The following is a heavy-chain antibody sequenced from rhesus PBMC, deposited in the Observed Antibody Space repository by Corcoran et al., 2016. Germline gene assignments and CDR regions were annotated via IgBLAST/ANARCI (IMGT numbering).Heavy chain of an antibody. V-gene: IGHV1-111*02. CDR3: ARGGYSNRFDY. CDR1: GYPFTDHS. CDR2: VDPEDGEA. D-gene: IGHD5-30*01. Sequence: EVQLVQSGAEVKKPGPPVKISCKASGYPFTDHSLNWVGKAPGKGLEWMGRVDPEDGEADYAQKFQDRVTITADMSTDTAYMELNSLRSEDTALYYCARGGYSNRFDYWGQGVLVTVSS. J-gene: IGHJ4*01.